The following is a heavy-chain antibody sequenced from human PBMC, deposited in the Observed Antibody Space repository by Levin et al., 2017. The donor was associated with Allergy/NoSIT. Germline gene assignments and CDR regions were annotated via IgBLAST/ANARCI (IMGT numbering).Heavy chain of an antibody. J-gene: IGHJ6*02. CDR2: IIPIFGTA. V-gene: IGHV1-69*01. Sequence: WWGPTPRQGLEWMGGIIPIFGTANYAQKFQGRVTITADESTSTAYMELSSLRSEDTAVYYCARWISWSSSRIGYYYYGMDVWGQGTTVTVSS. D-gene: IGHD6-6*01. CDR3: ARWISWSSSRIGYYYYGMDV.